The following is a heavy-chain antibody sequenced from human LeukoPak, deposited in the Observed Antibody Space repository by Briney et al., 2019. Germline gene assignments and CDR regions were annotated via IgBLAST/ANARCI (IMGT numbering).Heavy chain of an antibody. CDR2: IYTSGST. CDR1: GGSISSGSYY. J-gene: IGHJ4*02. CDR3: TRETSSTSYWE. D-gene: IGHD6-6*01. Sequence: PSQTLSLTCTVSGGSISSGSYYWSWIRQPVGKGLEWIGRIYTSGSTKYNPSLKSPVTISLDTSKNQFSLKLSSVTAADTAVYFCTRETSSTSYWEWGQGTLVTISS. V-gene: IGHV4-61*02.